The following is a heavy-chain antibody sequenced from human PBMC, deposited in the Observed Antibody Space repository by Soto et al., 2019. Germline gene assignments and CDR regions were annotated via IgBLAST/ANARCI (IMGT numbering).Heavy chain of an antibody. J-gene: IGHJ6*02. D-gene: IGHD2-2*03. V-gene: IGHV3-30-3*01. Sequence: PGGSLRLSCAASGFTFSSYGMHWVRQAPGKGLEWVAVISYDGSNKYYADSVKGRFTISRDNSKNTLYLQMNSLRAEDTAVYDCARDSLDIVVVPAAIHLALPNYYYYYGMDVWGQGTTVTVSS. CDR2: ISYDGSNK. CDR1: GFTFSSYG. CDR3: ARDSLDIVVVPAAIHLALPNYYYYYGMDV.